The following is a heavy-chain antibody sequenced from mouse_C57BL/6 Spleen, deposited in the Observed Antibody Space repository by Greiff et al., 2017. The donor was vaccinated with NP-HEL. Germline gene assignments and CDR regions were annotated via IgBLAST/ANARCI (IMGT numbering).Heavy chain of an antibody. V-gene: IGHV5-12*01. CDR3: ARQTTVVEGFAY. Sequence: EVMLVESGGGLVQPGGSLKLSCAASGFTFSDYYMYWVRQTPEKRLEWVAYISNGGGSTYYPDTVKGRFTISRDNAKNTLYLQMSRLKSEDTAMYYCARQTTVVEGFAYWGQGTLVTVSA. CDR2: ISNGGGST. D-gene: IGHD1-1*01. J-gene: IGHJ3*01. CDR1: GFTFSDYY.